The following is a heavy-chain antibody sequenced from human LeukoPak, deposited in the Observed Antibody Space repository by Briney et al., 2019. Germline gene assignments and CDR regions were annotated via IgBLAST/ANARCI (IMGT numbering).Heavy chain of an antibody. J-gene: IGHJ5*02. Sequence: SETLSLTCAVSGVSISSGTYYWDWLRQAPGKGLEWIGNVNHGWITYYTPSFKSRVTMSVDTSKNQFSLRLTSLIAADTAVYYCARHHASLNWFDTWGQGILVTVSS. CDR1: GVSISSGTYY. CDR3: ARHHASLNWFDT. V-gene: IGHV4-39*01. CDR2: VNHGWIT.